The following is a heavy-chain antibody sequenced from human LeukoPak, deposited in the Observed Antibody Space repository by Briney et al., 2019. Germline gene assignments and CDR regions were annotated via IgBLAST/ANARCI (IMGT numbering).Heavy chain of an antibody. D-gene: IGHD6-6*01. J-gene: IGHJ4*02. Sequence: KPSETLSLTCAVYGGSFSGYYWSWIRQPPGKGLEWIGEINHSGSTNYNPSLKSRVTISVDTSKNQFSLKLSSVTAADTAVYYCATGGGSSSLFDYWGQGTLVTASS. CDR3: ATGGGSSSLFDY. V-gene: IGHV4-34*01. CDR2: INHSGST. CDR1: GGSFSGYY.